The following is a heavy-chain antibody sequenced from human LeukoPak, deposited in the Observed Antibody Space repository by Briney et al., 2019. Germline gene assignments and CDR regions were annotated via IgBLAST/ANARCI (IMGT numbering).Heavy chain of an antibody. D-gene: IGHD2-21*01. CDR3: ARDRDCGGDCYGY. CDR1: GGSISSYY. Sequence: SETLSLTCTVSGGSISSYYWSWIRQPAGKGLEWIGRIYTSGSTNYNPSLKSRFTISVDKSKNQFSLKLSSVTAADTAVYYCARDRDCGGDCYGYWGQGTLVTVSS. V-gene: IGHV4-4*07. J-gene: IGHJ4*02. CDR2: IYTSGST.